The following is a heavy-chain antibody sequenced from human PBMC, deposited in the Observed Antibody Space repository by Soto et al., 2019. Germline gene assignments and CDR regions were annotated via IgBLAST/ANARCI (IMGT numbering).Heavy chain of an antibody. CDR1: GGSISSGGYY. V-gene: IGHV4-31*03. D-gene: IGHD3-10*01. CDR3: ARDLPYGSGSYYNSTPIYGMDV. J-gene: IGHJ6*02. Sequence: PSETLSLTCTVSGGSISSGGYYWSWIRQHPGKGLEWIGYIYYSGSTYYNPSLKSRVTISVDTSKNQFSLKLSSVTAADTAVYYCARDLPYGSGSYYNSTPIYGMDVWGQGTTVTVSS. CDR2: IYYSGST.